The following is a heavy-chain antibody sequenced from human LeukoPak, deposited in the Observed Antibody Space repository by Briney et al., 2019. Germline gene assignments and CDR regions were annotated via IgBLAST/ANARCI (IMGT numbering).Heavy chain of an antibody. Sequence: GRSLRLSCAASGFTFSSYAMHWVRQAPGKGLEWVAVISYDGSNKYYADSVKGRFTISRDYSKNTLYLQMNSLRAEDTAVYYCAREEGLVLDYWGQGTLVTVFS. CDR1: GFTFSSYA. J-gene: IGHJ4*02. CDR2: ISYDGSNK. D-gene: IGHD2-8*02. CDR3: AREEGLVLDY. V-gene: IGHV3-30-3*01.